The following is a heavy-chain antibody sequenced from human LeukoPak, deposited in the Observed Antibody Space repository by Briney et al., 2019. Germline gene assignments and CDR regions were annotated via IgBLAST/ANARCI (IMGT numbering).Heavy chain of an antibody. D-gene: IGHD3-10*01. CDR1: GYTFTSYD. V-gene: IGHV1-8*01. Sequence: ASVKVSCKASGYTFTSYDINWVRQATGQGLEWMGWMNPNSGNTGYAQKFQGRVTMTRNTSISTAYMELSSLRSEDTAVYYCARGCSYGSGSYSGAFDIWGQGTMVTLSS. CDR3: ARGCSYGSGSYSGAFDI. J-gene: IGHJ3*02. CDR2: MNPNSGNT.